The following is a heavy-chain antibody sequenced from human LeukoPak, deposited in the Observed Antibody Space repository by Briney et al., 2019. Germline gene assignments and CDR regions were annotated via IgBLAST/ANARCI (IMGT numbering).Heavy chain of an antibody. J-gene: IGHJ6*03. CDR1: GYTFTSYD. V-gene: IGHV1-8*02. CDR2: MNPNSGNT. D-gene: IGHD4-17*01. CDR3: ARGTTVTTLRYYYYYYMDV. Sequence: ASVKVSCKASGYTFTSYDINWVRQATGQGLEWMGWMNPNSGNTGYAQKFQGRVTMTRNTSISTAYMELSSLRSEDTAVYYCARGTTVTTLRYYYYYYMDVWGKGTTVTISS.